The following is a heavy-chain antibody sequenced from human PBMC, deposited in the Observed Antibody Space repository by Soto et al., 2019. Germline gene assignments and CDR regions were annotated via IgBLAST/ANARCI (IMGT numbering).Heavy chain of an antibody. Sequence: PSETLSLTCTVSGGSISSYYWSWIRQPPGKGLEWIGYIYYSGSTNYNPSLKSRVTISVDTSKNQFSLKLSSVTAADTAVYYCASSSGIAAAGDNWFAPWGQGTLGTVSS. D-gene: IGHD6-13*01. V-gene: IGHV4-59*01. CDR1: GGSISSYY. J-gene: IGHJ5*02. CDR3: ASSSGIAAAGDNWFAP. CDR2: IYYSGST.